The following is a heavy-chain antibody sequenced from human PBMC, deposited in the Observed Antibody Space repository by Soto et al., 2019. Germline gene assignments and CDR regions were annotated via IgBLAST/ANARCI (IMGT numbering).Heavy chain of an antibody. CDR3: ARDSETSSSWSLDY. J-gene: IGHJ4*02. CDR2: LSTGGFT. V-gene: IGHV3-53*01. Sequence: EVQLVESGGGLIQPGGSLRLSCVASGFNVSSDYMNWVRQAPGKGLEWVSVLSTGGFTYYADSVKGRFTISRDSSNNTLYLQMNSLRVEDTAVYYCARDSETSSSWSLDYWGQGVLVTVSS. CDR1: GFNVSSDY. D-gene: IGHD6-13*01.